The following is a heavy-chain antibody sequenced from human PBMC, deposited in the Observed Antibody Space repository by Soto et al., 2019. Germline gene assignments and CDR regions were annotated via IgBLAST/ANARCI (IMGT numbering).Heavy chain of an antibody. Sequence: EVQLVESGGGLVQPGGSLRLSCEVSGFIFSSYWMHWVRQAPGKGLVWVSRINTDGSSRTYADSVEGRFTISRDNAKNSLYLQIHSLRDEDTAVYFCVRGSNDCIVVDYWGQGTLATVSS. D-gene: IGHD2-21*01. CDR2: INTDGSSR. J-gene: IGHJ4*02. V-gene: IGHV3-74*01. CDR3: VRGSNDCIVVDY. CDR1: GFIFSSYW.